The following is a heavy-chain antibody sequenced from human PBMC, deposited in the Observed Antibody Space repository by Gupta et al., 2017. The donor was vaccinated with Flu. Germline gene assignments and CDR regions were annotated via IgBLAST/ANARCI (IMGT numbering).Heavy chain of an antibody. CDR2: IIYSGNT. J-gene: IGHJ4*02. CDR3: ARQGGAGDYYDYFDF. D-gene: IGHD4-17*01. V-gene: IGHV4-39*01. Sequence: GIIIYSGNTFYNPSLESRVTISVDTSRNQFSLKLTSVTAADAAVYYCARQGGAGDYYDYFDFWGQGTLVTVSS.